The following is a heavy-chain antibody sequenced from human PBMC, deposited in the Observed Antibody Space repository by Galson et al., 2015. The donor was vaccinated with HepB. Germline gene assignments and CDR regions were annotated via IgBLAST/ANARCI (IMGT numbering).Heavy chain of an antibody. CDR3: ARGKDAAFDM. J-gene: IGHJ3*02. Sequence: SLRLSCAASGFTFSRHWMHWVRQAPGKRLEWVANIKQDGSEKNYVDSVKGRLTISRDNTKNSLYLQMNNLRVEDTAVYYCARGKDAAFDMWGQGTMVTVSS. V-gene: IGHV3-7*03. CDR2: IKQDGSEK. CDR1: GFTFSRHW.